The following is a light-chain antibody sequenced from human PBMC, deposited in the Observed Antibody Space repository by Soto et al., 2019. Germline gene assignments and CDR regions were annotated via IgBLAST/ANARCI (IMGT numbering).Light chain of an antibody. Sequence: QSALTQPASVSGSPGQSITISCTGTSSDVGGYNFVSWYQQHPGKAPKVLIYDVSNRPSGVSNRFSGSKSGNTASLTISGLQAEDEADYYCSSYTSNSTPWVFGGGTKVTVL. CDR3: SSYTSNSTPWV. CDR2: DVS. J-gene: IGLJ3*02. CDR1: SSDVGGYNF. V-gene: IGLV2-14*01.